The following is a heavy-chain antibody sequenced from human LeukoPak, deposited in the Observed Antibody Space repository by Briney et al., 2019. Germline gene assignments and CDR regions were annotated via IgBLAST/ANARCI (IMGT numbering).Heavy chain of an antibody. Sequence: ASVKVSCKASGFTFTSSAVQWVRQARGQRLEWIGWIVVGSGNTNYAQKFQERVTITRDMSTSTAYMGLSSLRSEDTAVYYCAAPEAYSGWELYYYYGMDVWGQGTTVTVSS. D-gene: IGHD1-26*01. V-gene: IGHV1-58*01. CDR2: IVVGSGNT. CDR3: AAPEAYSGWELYYYYGMDV. J-gene: IGHJ6*02. CDR1: GFTFTSSA.